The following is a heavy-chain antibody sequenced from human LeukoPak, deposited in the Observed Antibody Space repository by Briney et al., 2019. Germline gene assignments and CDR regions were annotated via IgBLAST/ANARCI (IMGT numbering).Heavy chain of an antibody. J-gene: IGHJ3*02. CDR2: ISGSGGST. D-gene: IGHD3-16*02. Sequence: PGGSLGLSCAASGFTFSSYAMTWVRQAPGKGLEWVSGISGSGGSTYYADSVKGRFTISRDNSKNTLYLQMNSLRAEDTAVYYCAKERRGENVWGSYRDAFDMWGQGTMVTVSS. CDR1: GFTFSSYA. V-gene: IGHV3-23*01. CDR3: AKERRGENVWGSYRDAFDM.